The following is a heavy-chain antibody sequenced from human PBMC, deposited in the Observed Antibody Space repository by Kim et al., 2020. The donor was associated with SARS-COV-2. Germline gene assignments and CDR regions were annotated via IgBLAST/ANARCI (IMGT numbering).Heavy chain of an antibody. CDR1: GGSFSGYY. D-gene: IGHD2-2*01. CDR2: INHSGST. CDR3: ARGVGYCSSTSCRRFNWFDP. J-gene: IGHJ5*02. Sequence: SETLSLTCAVYGGSFSGYYWSWIRQPPGKGLEWIGEINHSGSTNYNPSLKSRVTLSVDTSKNQFSLKLSSVTAADTAVYYCARGVGYCSSTSCRRFNWFDPWGQGTLVTVSS. V-gene: IGHV4-34*01.